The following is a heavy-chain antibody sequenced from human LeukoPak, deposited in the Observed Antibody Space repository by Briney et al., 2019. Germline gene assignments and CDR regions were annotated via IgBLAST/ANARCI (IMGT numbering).Heavy chain of an antibody. Sequence: GGSLRLSCAASGFTFSSYDMSWVRQAPGKGLEWVSAISGCGGSTYYADSVKGRFIISSDNSKNLLYLQMHSLSDDAEAVYYCAKAPHYEFWSGCSKSFFDYWGQGTLVTVSS. CDR2: ISGCGGST. CDR3: AKAPHYEFWSGCSKSFFDY. V-gene: IGHV3-23*01. J-gene: IGHJ4*02. D-gene: IGHD3-3*01. CDR1: GFTFSSYD.